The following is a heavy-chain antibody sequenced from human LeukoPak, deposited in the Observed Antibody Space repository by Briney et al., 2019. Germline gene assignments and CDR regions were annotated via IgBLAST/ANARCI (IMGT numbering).Heavy chain of an antibody. CDR3: VRDGHRLYDYYYYYMDV. CDR1: GYTFTTYG. V-gene: IGHV1-18*01. Sequence: GASVKVSCKASGYTFTTYGISWVRQAPGQGLEWMGWISAYNGHTNYAQKLQGRVTMTTDASTTTAYMELRSLRSDGTAVYYCVRDGHRLYDYYYYYMDVWGKGTTVTVSS. CDR2: ISAYNGHT. J-gene: IGHJ6*03. D-gene: IGHD2-2*02.